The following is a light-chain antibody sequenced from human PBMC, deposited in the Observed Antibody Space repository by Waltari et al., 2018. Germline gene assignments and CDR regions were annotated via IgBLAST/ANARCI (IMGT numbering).Light chain of an antibody. J-gene: IGLJ2*01. CDR1: SSDVGDYEY. V-gene: IGLV2-11*01. Sequence: QSALTQPRSVSGSPGQSVTISCTGASSDVGDYEYFSWYQQHPGKVPTLLIFDVYKRPSGVPDRFSGSKSGNTASLTISGLQPEDEADYHCCSYVGASTFVFGGGTKLTVL. CDR3: CSYVGASTFV. CDR2: DVY.